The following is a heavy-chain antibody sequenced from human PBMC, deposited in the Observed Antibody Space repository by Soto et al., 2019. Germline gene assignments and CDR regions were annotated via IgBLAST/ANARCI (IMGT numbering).Heavy chain of an antibody. Sequence: QVQLQESGPGLVKPSETLSLTCTVSGGSISSYYWSWIRQPPGKGMEWIGYSYYSGSTNYNPSLTSRVTTPVDTSKNQFSLKLNSRTAADTAVYYCARHNYGSGSTYFDYWGQGTLVTVSS. CDR2: SYYSGST. CDR3: ARHNYGSGSTYFDY. D-gene: IGHD3-10*01. CDR1: GGSISSYY. V-gene: IGHV4-59*08. J-gene: IGHJ4*02.